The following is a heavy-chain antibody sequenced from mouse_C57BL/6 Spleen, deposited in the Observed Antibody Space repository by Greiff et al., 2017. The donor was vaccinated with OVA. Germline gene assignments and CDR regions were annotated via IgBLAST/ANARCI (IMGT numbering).Heavy chain of an antibody. V-gene: IGHV3-6*01. D-gene: IGHD2-12*01. J-gene: IGHJ4*01. CDR1: GYSITSGYY. Sequence: EVQLQESGPGLVKPSQSLSLTCSVTGYSITSGYYWHWIRQFPGNKLEWMDYISYDGSTNYNPYLKNPISITSDTSNNQYFLKMNYVSTEATTTYYCERENYSPNSMDYWGQGTTVTVSS. CDR3: ERENYSPNSMDY. CDR2: ISYDGST.